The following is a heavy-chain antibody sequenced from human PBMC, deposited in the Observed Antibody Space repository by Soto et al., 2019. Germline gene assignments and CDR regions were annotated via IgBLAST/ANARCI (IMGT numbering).Heavy chain of an antibody. CDR3: AXTRYCSGGSCYSDYFDY. V-gene: IGHV4-59*01. CDR2: IYYSGST. Sequence: SETLSLTCTVSGGSISSYYWSWIRQPPGKGLEWIGYIYYSGSTNYNPSLKSRVTISVDTSKNQFSLKLSSVTAADTAVYYCAXTRYCSGGSCYSDYFDYWGQGTLVTVSS. CDR1: GGSISSYY. J-gene: IGHJ4*02. D-gene: IGHD2-15*01.